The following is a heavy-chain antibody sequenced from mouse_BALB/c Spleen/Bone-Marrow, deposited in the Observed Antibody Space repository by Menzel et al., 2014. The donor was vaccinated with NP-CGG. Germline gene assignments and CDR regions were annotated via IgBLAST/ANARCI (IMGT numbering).Heavy chain of an antibody. J-gene: IGHJ3*01. D-gene: IGHD1-1*01. CDR2: ISTYSGNT. Sequence: VQLQQSGPELVRPGVSVKISCKGSGYTFTDYAMHWVKQSHAKSLEWIGVISTYSGNTNYNQKFKGKATMTVDKSSSTAYMELARLTSEDSVIYYCARGGIYDGSSSFAYWGQGTLVTVSA. CDR1: GYTFTDYA. CDR3: ARGGIYDGSSSFAY. V-gene: IGHV1-67*01.